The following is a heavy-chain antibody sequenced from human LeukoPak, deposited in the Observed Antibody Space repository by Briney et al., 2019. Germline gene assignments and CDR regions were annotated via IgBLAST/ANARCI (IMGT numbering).Heavy chain of an antibody. V-gene: IGHV5-51*01. J-gene: IGHJ4*02. D-gene: IGHD3-22*01. CDR3: ARTGRGYYDSSGPFDY. Sequence: GESLKISCKGSGYSITSYWIGWVRQMPGKGLEWMGIIYPDDSNTRYSPSFQGQVTISADKSISTAYLQWSSLKASDTAIYYCARTGRGYYDSSGPFDYWGQGTLVTVSS. CDR2: IYPDDSNT. CDR1: GYSITSYW.